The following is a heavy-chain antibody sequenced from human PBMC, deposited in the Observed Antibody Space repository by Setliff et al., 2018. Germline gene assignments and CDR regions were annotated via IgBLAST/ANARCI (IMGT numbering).Heavy chain of an antibody. J-gene: IGHJ4*02. CDR1: GFTFNTYW. D-gene: IGHD3-10*01. CDR2: ITHDGSKT. CDR3: VRDWASGDDH. V-gene: IGHV3-7*01. Sequence: GGSLRLSCAGSGFTFNTYWMTWVLQAPGKGLEWVASITHDGSKTYILDSVKGRFTISRDNAENTLYLQMNSLRPDDTALYYCVRDWASGDDHWGRGTLVTVSS.